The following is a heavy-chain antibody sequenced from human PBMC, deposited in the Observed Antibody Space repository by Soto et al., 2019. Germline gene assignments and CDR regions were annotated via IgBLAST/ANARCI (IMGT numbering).Heavy chain of an antibody. D-gene: IGHD5-12*01. Sequence: EVQLVESGGGLVQPGGSLRLSCAASGFTFSSYAMHWVRQAPGKGLEYVAAINSNGGSTYYANSVKGRFTISRDNSKNTRYLQMGSLRAEDMDVYYCARRDGYHFDYWGQGTLVTVSS. CDR3: ARRDGYHFDY. V-gene: IGHV3-64*01. CDR1: GFTFSSYA. CDR2: INSNGGST. J-gene: IGHJ4*02.